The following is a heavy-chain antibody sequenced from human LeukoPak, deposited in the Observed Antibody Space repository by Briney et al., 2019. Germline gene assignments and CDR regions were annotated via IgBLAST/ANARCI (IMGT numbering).Heavy chain of an antibody. D-gene: IGHD4-17*01. Sequence: GRSLRLSCAASGFTFSSYGMHWVRQAPGKGLEWVAVISYDGSNKYYADSVKGRFTISRDNSKNTLYLQMNSLRAEDTAVYYCARGSYGDYEAYYFDYWGQGTLVTVSS. V-gene: IGHV3-30*03. CDR3: ARGSYGDYEAYYFDY. CDR2: ISYDGSNK. CDR1: GFTFSSYG. J-gene: IGHJ4*02.